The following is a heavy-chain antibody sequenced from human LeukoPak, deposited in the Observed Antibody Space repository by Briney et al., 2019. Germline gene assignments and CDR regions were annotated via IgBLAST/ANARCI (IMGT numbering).Heavy chain of an antibody. CDR2: IYSGGST. CDR1: GFTVSSNY. V-gene: IGHV3-66*01. J-gene: IGHJ4*02. CDR3: ARGIKYYDFWSGYLGLGNNYFDY. Sequence: PGGSLRLSCAASGFTVSSNYMSWVRQAPGKGLEWVSVIYSGGSTYYADSVKGRFTISRDNSKNTLYLQMNSLRAEDTAVYYCARGIKYYDFWSGYLGLGNNYFDYWGQGTLVTVSS. D-gene: IGHD3-3*01.